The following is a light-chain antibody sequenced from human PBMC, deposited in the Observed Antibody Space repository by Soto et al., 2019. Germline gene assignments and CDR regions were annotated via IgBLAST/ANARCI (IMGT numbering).Light chain of an antibody. V-gene: IGLV2-23*02. CDR1: SSDVGSYNL. CDR3: CSYAGSSTFAYV. CDR2: EVS. J-gene: IGLJ1*01. Sequence: QSALTRPASVSGSPRQSITISCTGTSSDVGSYNLVSWYQQHPGKAPKLMIYEVSKRPSGVSNRFSGSKSGNTASLTISGLQAEDEADYYCCSYAGSSTFAYVFGTGTKVTVL.